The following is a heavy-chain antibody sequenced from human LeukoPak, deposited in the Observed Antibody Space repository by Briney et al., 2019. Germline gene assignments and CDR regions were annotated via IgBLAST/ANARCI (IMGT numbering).Heavy chain of an antibody. V-gene: IGHV3-23*01. D-gene: IGHD3-16*01. CDR2: IADAGT. CDR3: ARNLGPFDV. J-gene: IGHJ3*01. Sequence: GGSLRLSCAASGFTFNDFAMTWVRHAPGRGLEWVSTIADAGTYYADSVKGRFIISRDNSKNMLYLQLNSLRADDTAMYYCARNLGPFDVRGHGTMVTVSS. CDR1: GFTFNDFA.